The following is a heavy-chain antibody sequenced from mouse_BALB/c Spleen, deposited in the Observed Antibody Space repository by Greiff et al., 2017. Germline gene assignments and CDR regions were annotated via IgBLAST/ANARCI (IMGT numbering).Heavy chain of an antibody. CDR2: IWGDGST. J-gene: IGHJ4*01. D-gene: IGHD2-4*01. CDR3: ARDTIYYEDYYAMDY. Sequence: QVQLQQSGPGLVAPSQSLSITCTVSGFSLTGYGVNWVRQPPGKGLEWLGMIWGDGSTDYNSALKSRLSISKDNSKSQVFLKMNSLQTDDTARYYCARDTIYYEDYYAMDYWGQGTSVTVSS. CDR1: GFSLTGYG. V-gene: IGHV2-6-7*01.